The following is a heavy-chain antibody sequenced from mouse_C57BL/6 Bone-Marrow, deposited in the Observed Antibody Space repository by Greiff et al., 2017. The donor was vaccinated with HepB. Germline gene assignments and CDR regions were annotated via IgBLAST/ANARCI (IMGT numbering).Heavy chain of an antibody. Sequence: QVQLQQPGAELVRPGSSVKLSCKASGYTFTSYWMHWVKQRPIQGLEWIGNIDPSDSETHYNQKFKDKATLTVDKSSSTAYMQLSSLTSEDSAVYYCARSGCYYYGSSYEWYCDVWGTGTTVTVSS. CDR3: ARSGCYYYGSSYEWYCDV. CDR1: GYTFTSYW. J-gene: IGHJ1*03. D-gene: IGHD1-1*01. V-gene: IGHV1-52*01. CDR2: IDPSDSET.